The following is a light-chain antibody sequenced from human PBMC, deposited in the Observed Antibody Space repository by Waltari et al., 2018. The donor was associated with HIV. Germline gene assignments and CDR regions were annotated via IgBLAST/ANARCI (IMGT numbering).Light chain of an antibody. CDR2: ADA. CDR3: STWDDRLNGVV. J-gene: IGLJ2*01. V-gene: IGLV1-44*01. CDR1: TPNIGSSN. Sequence: QSVLNQPPSASGAPGQRVTISCSGSTPNIGSSNVNWYQHVSRAAPKLLLYADAQRPAGVPDRLSGSKSGTSASLVISGIQSEDEADYYCSTWDDRLNGVVFGGGTRLTVV.